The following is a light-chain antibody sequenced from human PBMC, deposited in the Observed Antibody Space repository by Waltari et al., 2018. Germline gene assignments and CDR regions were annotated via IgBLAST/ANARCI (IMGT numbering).Light chain of an antibody. V-gene: IGKV1-12*01. CDR3: QQANSFPWT. CDR1: QCLSTW. Sequence: DVHMTQSPSSVSPSVGDRVTISCRASQCLSTWLAWYQQKPGRAPKLLIHTSSILQSGVPSRFSGSGSVTDFTLTISSLQPEDVATYYCQQANSFPWTFGQGTRVDIK. CDR2: TSS. J-gene: IGKJ1*01.